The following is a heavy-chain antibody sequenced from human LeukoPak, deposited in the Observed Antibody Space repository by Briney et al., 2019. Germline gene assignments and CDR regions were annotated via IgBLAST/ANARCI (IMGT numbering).Heavy chain of an antibody. CDR1: GYTFTSYG. V-gene: IGHV1-18*01. Sequence: ASVKLSCKASGYTFTSYGISWVRQAPGQGLEWMGWISAYSGNTNYAQKLQGRVTMTTDTSTSTAYMELRSLRSDDTAVYYCARAVAGQVDWFDPWGQGTLVTVSS. CDR3: ARAVAGQVDWFDP. CDR2: ISAYSGNT. J-gene: IGHJ5*02. D-gene: IGHD6-19*01.